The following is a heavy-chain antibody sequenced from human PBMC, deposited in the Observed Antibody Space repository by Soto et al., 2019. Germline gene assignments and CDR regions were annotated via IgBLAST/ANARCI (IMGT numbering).Heavy chain of an antibody. CDR3: TTETQIGQWLVLFDY. J-gene: IGHJ4*02. CDR2: IKSKTDGGTT. V-gene: IGHV3-15*07. Sequence: GGSLRLSCAASGFTFSNAWMNWVRQAPGKGLEWVGRIKSKTDGGTTDYAAPVKGRFTISRDDSKNTLYLQMNSLKTEDTAVYYCTTETQIGQWLVLFDYWGQGTLVTVSS. CDR1: GFTFSNAW. D-gene: IGHD6-19*01.